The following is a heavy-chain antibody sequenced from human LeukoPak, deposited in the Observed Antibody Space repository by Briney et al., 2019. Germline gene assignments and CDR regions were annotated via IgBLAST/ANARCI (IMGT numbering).Heavy chain of an antibody. CDR1: GYTFTGYY. J-gene: IGHJ4*02. D-gene: IGHD6-19*01. CDR2: INPNSGGT. V-gene: IGHV1-2*02. CDR3: ARAGYISGRYGADY. Sequence: GASVKVSCKTFGYTFTGYYMHWVRQAPGQGLEWMGWINPNSGGTIYAQNFQGRVTMTRDTSVSTAYLELTRLTSDDTAVYYCARAGYISGRYGADYWGQGTLVTVSS.